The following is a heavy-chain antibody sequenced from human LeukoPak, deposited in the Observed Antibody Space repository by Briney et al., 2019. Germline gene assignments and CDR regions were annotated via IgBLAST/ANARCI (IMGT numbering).Heavy chain of an antibody. D-gene: IGHD3-16*01. Sequence: PGGSLRLSCAASGFTFSSYWMSWVRQAPGKGLEWVSGISGSGGSTNYADSVKGRFTISRDNSKNTLYLQMNSLRAEDTAVYYCAKDATFGGVMAMYYFDYWGQGTLVTVSS. V-gene: IGHV3-23*01. CDR1: GFTFSSYW. CDR3: AKDATFGGVMAMYYFDY. J-gene: IGHJ4*02. CDR2: ISGSGGST.